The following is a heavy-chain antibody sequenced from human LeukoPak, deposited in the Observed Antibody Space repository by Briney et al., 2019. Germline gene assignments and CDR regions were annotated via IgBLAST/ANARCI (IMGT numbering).Heavy chain of an antibody. CDR2: IYYSGST. D-gene: IGHD4-17*01. CDR3: ARRGANDFGDSAGNFAYDI. V-gene: IGHV4-39*07. J-gene: IGHJ3*02. CDR1: GVSISSSSYY. Sequence: SETLSLTCTVSGVSISSSSYYWGWIRQPPGKGLEWIGSIYYSGSTYYNPSLKSRVTISVDTSKKQFSLKLSSVTVADTALYFCARRGANDFGDSAGNFAYDIWGQGTMVTASS.